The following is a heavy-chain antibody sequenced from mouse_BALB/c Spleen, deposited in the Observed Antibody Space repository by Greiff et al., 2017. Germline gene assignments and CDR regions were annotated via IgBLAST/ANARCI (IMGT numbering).Heavy chain of an antibody. J-gene: IGHJ2*01. V-gene: IGHV7-1*02. D-gene: IGHD1-1*01. Sequence: EVKLVESGGGLVQPGGSLRLSCATSGFTFSDFYMEWVRQPPGKRLEWIAISRNKANDYTTEYSASVKGRFIVSRDTSQSILYLQMNALRTEDTAIYYCARDGPYGCFDYWGQGTTLTVSS. CDR2: SRNKANDYTT. CDR1: GFTFSDFY. CDR3: ARDGPYGCFDY.